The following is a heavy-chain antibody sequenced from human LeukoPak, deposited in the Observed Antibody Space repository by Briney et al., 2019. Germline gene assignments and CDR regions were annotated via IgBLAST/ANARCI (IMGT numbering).Heavy chain of an antibody. CDR2: INPSGGST. CDR3: ARDMVRGVIGSD. Sequence: ASVKVSCKASGYTFTSYGISWVRQAPGQGLEWMGIINPSGGSTSYAQKFQGRVTMTRDTSTSTVYMELSSLRSEDTAVYYCARDMVRGVIGSDWGQGTLVTVSS. D-gene: IGHD3-10*01. V-gene: IGHV1-46*01. CDR1: GYTFTSYG. J-gene: IGHJ4*02.